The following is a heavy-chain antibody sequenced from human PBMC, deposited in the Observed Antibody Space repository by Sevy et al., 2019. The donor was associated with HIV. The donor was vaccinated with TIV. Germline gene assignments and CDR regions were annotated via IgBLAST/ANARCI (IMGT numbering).Heavy chain of an antibody. CDR2: ISISSSTI. D-gene: IGHD5-12*01. CDR3: ARGKRRDRYNYSY. Sequence: GGSLRLSCAASGFTFSSYSMNWVRQAPGKGLEWVSYISISSSTIYYADSVKGRFTISRDNAKNSLYLQMNSLRDEDKAVYYCARGKRRDRYNYSYWGQGTLVTVSS. CDR1: GFTFSSYS. V-gene: IGHV3-48*02. J-gene: IGHJ4*02.